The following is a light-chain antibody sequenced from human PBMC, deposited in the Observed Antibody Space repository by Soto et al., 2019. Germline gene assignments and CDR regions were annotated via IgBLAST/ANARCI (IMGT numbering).Light chain of an antibody. CDR1: SSDVGGYTY. J-gene: IGLJ1*01. Sequence: QSFLSQPASVSGSPRTSITISCTGASSDVGGYTYVSWYQQHPGKAPKLMIYEVNNRPSGVSNRFSGSKSGNTASLTISGLQAEDEADYYCSSYTSSSTLYVFGTGTKVTVL. V-gene: IGLV2-14*01. CDR2: EVN. CDR3: SSYTSSSTLYV.